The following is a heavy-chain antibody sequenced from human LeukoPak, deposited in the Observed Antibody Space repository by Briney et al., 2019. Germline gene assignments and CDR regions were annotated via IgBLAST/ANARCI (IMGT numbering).Heavy chain of an antibody. CDR3: ARDSITMVRGAYYGMDV. J-gene: IGHJ6*04. V-gene: IGHV1-18*04. Sequence: ASVKVSCKASGYTFTSYGISRVRQAPGQGLEWMGWISAYNGNTNYAQKLQGRVTMTTDTSTSTAYMELRSLRSDDTAVYYCARDSITMVRGAYYGMDVWGKGTTVTVSS. CDR2: ISAYNGNT. CDR1: GYTFTSYG. D-gene: IGHD3-10*01.